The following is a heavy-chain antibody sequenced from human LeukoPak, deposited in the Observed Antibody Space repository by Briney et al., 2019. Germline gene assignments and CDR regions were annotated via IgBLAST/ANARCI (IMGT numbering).Heavy chain of an antibody. CDR1: GFPFNAYN. D-gene: IGHD5-18*01. V-gene: IGHV3-30*02. Sequence: GGSLRLSCTAPGFPFNAYNIHWIRQAPGRGLEWVSFIRNDETEIHYADFAKGRFTISRDRSKNSVYLQMNSLRPDDTALYYCARDREGLLDYWGQGTLVTVSS. J-gene: IGHJ4*02. CDR2: IRNDETEI. CDR3: ARDREGLLDY.